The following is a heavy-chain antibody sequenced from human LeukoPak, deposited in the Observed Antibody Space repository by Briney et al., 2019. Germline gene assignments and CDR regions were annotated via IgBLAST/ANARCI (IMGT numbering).Heavy chain of an antibody. V-gene: IGHV4-34*01. CDR2: INHSGST. CDR3: ARGLVRRMTTVIKNWFDP. CDR1: GGSFSGYY. Sequence: PSETLSLTCAVYGGSFSGYYWSWIRQPPVKGLEWIGEINHSGSTNYNPSLKSRVTISVDTSKNQFSLKLSSVTAADTAVYYCARGLVRRMTTVIKNWFDPWGQGTLVTVSS. D-gene: IGHD4-4*01. J-gene: IGHJ5*02.